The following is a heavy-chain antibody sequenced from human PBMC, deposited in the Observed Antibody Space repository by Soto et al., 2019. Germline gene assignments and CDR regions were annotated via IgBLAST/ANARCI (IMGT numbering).Heavy chain of an antibody. CDR3: ARSGYSSGWYRWYFDF. CDR1: GYTFSNYG. J-gene: IGHJ2*01. D-gene: IGHD6-19*01. Sequence: ASVKVSCKASGYTFSNYGIHWMRQAPGQRLEWMGWMNAGNGNTKYSQKFQDRVTITRDTSATTAYMELSSLRSEDTAVFYCARSGYSSGWYRWYFDFWGRGTLVTVSS. CDR2: MNAGNGNT. V-gene: IGHV1-3*01.